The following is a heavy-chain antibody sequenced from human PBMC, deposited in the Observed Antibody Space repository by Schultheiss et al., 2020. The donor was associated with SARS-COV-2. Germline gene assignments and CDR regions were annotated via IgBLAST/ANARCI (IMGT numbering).Heavy chain of an antibody. CDR1: GGSISSGDYY. V-gene: IGHV4-30-4*01. Sequence: SQTLSLTCTVSGGSISSGDYYWSWIRQPPGKGLEWIGYIYYSGSTYYNPSLKSRVTISVDTSKNQFSLKLSSVTAADTAVYYCAREPYYYDSSGYYYSPVGGAFDIWGQGTMVTVSS. J-gene: IGHJ3*02. CDR3: AREPYYYDSSGYYYSPVGGAFDI. CDR2: IYYSGST. D-gene: IGHD3-22*01.